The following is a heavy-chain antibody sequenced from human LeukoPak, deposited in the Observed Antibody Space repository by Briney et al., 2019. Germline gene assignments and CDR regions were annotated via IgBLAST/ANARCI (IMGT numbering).Heavy chain of an antibody. V-gene: IGHV3-23*01. CDR2: ISGSGGST. CDR1: GFTFSTYA. J-gene: IGHJ5*02. Sequence: GGSLRLSCAASGFTFSTYAMSWVRQAPGKGLEWVSAISGSGGSTYYADSVKGRFTISRDNSKNTLYLQMNSLRAEDTAVYYCAKRLTGWQQLVAGGWFDPWGQGTLVTVTS. CDR3: AKRLTGWQQLVAGGWFDP. D-gene: IGHD6-13*01.